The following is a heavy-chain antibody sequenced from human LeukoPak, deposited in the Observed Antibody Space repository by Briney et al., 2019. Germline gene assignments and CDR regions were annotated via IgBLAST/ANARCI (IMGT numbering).Heavy chain of an antibody. CDR1: VYTFTTYG. J-gene: IGHJ5*02. CDR2: ISAYNGNT. CDR3: ARDLIAARPGWFDP. V-gene: IGHV1-18*01. D-gene: IGHD6-6*01. Sequence: ASVKVSCKASVYTFTTYGINWVRRAPGQGLEWMGWISAYNGNTNYAQNLQGRVTLTTDTSASTAYMELRSLRSDDTAVYYCARDLIAARPGWFDPWGQGTLVIVSS.